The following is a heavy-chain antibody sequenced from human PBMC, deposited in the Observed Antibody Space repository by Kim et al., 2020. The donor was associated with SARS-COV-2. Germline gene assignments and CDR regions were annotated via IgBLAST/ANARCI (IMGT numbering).Heavy chain of an antibody. J-gene: IGHJ6*02. CDR1: GGSFSGYY. CDR3: ARGYVAAAGTYYYYGMDV. D-gene: IGHD6-13*01. Sequence: LETLSLTCAVYGGSFSGYYWSWIRQPPGKGLEWIGEINHSGSTNYNPSLKSRVTISVDTSKNQFSLKLSSVTAADTAVYYCARGYVAAAGTYYYYGMDVWGQGTTVTVSS. CDR2: INHSGST. V-gene: IGHV4-34*01.